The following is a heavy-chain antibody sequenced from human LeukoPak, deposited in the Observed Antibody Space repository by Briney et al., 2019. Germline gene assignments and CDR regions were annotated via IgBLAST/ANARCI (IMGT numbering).Heavy chain of an antibody. CDR2: INHSGST. V-gene: IGHV4-34*01. CDR3: ARVGIYDSSGYSI. CDR1: GGSFSGYY. Sequence: KTSETLSLACAVYGGSFSGYYWSWIRQPPGKGLEWIGEINHSGSTNYNPSLKSRVTVSVDTSKNQFSLKLSPVTAADTAVYYCARVGIYDSSGYSIWGQGTLVTVSS. D-gene: IGHD3-22*01. J-gene: IGHJ4*02.